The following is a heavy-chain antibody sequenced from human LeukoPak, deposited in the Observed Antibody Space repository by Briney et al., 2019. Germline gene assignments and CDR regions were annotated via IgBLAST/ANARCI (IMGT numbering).Heavy chain of an antibody. Sequence: GASVKVSCKASGYILTNCYMHWVRQAPGQGLEWMGMINPSGGATSNAQKFQGRVTMIRDTSSTTGYMELSSLRSEDTAVYYCAVLRYDNNWVGRWGQGTLVTVSS. CDR2: INPSGGAT. CDR1: GYILTNCY. J-gene: IGHJ5*02. CDR3: AVLRYDNNWVGR. D-gene: IGHD2-15*01. V-gene: IGHV1-46*01.